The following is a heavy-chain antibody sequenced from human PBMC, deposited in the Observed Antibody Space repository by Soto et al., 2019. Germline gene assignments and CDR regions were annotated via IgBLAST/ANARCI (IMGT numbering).Heavy chain of an antibody. Sequence: AAVKVSCKASGDNFSDYYIHWVRQAPGQGLEWLGWVSPKSGGTNYAQKFKGRVTMTRDTSSNTVYMDLSGLKSDDTAVFYCAREISGGGTLNWFDPWGQGTLVTV. D-gene: IGHD2-8*02. J-gene: IGHJ5*02. CDR2: VSPKSGGT. CDR1: GDNFSDYY. CDR3: AREISGGGTLNWFDP. V-gene: IGHV1-2*02.